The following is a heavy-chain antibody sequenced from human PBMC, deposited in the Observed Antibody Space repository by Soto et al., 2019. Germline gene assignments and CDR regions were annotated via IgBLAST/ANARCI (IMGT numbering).Heavy chain of an antibody. CDR3: ARDSSIWFGNFGSENYYYGMDV. CDR1: GGSISSGDYY. V-gene: IGHV4-30-4*01. Sequence: PSETLSLTCTVSGGSISSGDYYWSWIRQPPGKGLEWIGYIYYSGSTYYNPSLKSRVTISVDTSKNQFSLKLSSVTAADTAVYYCARDSSIWFGNFGSENYYYGMDVWGQGTTVTVSS. CDR2: IYYSGST. D-gene: IGHD3-10*01. J-gene: IGHJ6*02.